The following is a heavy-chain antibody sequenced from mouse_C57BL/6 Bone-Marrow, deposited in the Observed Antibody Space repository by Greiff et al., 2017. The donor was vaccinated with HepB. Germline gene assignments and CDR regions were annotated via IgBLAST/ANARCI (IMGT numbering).Heavy chain of an antibody. CDR2: IWSGGST. D-gene: IGHD1-1*01. CDR1: GFSFTSYG. V-gene: IGHV2-2*01. Sequence: QVQLQQSGPGLVQPSQSLSITCTVSGFSFTSYGVHWVRQSPGKGLEWLGVIWSGGSTDYNAAFISRLSISKDNSKSQVFFKMNSLQADDTAIYYCARNPITTVVAGGYFDYWGQGTTLTVSS. J-gene: IGHJ2*01. CDR3: ARNPITTVVAGGYFDY.